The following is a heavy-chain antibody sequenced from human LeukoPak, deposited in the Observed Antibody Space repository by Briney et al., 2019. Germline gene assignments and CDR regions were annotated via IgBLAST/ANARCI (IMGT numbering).Heavy chain of an antibody. CDR2: INPNSGGT. CDR1: GYTFTGYY. J-gene: IGHJ5*02. D-gene: IGHD6-6*01. Sequence: GASVKVSCKASGYTFTGYYMHWVRQAPGQGLEWMGWINPNSGGTNYAQKVQGRVTMTRDTSISTAYMELSRLRSDDAAVYYCAREQGSNSFYPWGQGTLVTVSS. CDR3: AREQGSNSFYP. V-gene: IGHV1-2*02.